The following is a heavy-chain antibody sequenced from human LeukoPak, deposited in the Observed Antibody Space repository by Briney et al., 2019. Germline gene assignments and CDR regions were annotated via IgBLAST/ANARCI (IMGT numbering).Heavy chain of an antibody. V-gene: IGHV4-39*07. CDR1: GGSISSSSYY. CDR2: IYYSGST. J-gene: IGHJ4*02. Sequence: PSETLSLTCTVSGGSISSSSYYWGWIRQPPGKGLEWIGSIYYSGSTYYNPSLKSRVTISVDTSKNQFSLKLSSVTAADTAVYYCARYSGYEGGIDFWGQGTLVTVSS. D-gene: IGHD5-12*01. CDR3: ARYSGYEGGIDF.